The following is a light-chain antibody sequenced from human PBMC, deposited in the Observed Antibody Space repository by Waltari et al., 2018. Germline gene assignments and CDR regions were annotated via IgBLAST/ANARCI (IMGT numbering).Light chain of an antibody. Sequence: ALTQSPGTLSLSPGERVTLSCRASQSLSGDYVAWYQQKPGQARRLLFYDVSRRATGIPDRFSGSGAGTDFTFNISRLEPGDFAVYYCQQYGKSPFEFGQETRLEIK. V-gene: IGKV3-20*01. CDR2: DVS. CDR1: QSLSGDY. CDR3: QQYGKSPFE. J-gene: IGKJ5*01.